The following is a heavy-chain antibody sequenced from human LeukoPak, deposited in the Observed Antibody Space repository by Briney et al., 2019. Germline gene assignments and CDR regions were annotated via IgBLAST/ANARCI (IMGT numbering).Heavy chain of an antibody. Sequence: SETLSLTCTVSGGSISSYYWSWIRQPAGKGLEWIGRIYTSGSTNYNPSLKSRVTMSVDTSKNQFSLKLSSVTAADTAVYYCARLGDCSSTSCYNYYFDYWAREPWSPSPQ. V-gene: IGHV4-4*07. J-gene: IGHJ4*02. CDR2: IYTSGST. D-gene: IGHD2-2*02. CDR1: GGSISSYY. CDR3: ARLGDCSSTSCYNYYFDY.